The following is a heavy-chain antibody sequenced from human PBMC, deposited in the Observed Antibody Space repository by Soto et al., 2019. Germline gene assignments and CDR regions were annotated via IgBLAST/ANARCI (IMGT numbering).Heavy chain of an antibody. CDR3: ARAGYYYGSGSYPEPHSFDY. J-gene: IGHJ4*02. CDR2: IYYSGST. D-gene: IGHD3-10*01. CDR1: GGSISSGDYY. V-gene: IGHV4-30-4*01. Sequence: QVQLQESGPGLVKPSQTLSLTCTVSGGSISSGDYYWSWIRQPPGKGLEWIGYIYYSGSTYYNPSLKSRVTISLDTSKNQFSLKLSSVTAADTAVYYCARAGYYYGSGSYPEPHSFDYWGQGTLVTVSS.